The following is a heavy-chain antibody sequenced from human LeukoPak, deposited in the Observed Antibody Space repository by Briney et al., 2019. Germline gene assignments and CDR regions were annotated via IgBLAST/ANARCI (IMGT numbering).Heavy chain of an antibody. CDR3: AKDTGYQLIFGNFDY. D-gene: IGHD2-2*01. CDR2: IKLDGSEK. Sequence: GGSLRLSCVASGFTFGKYWMSWVRQAPGKGLEWVANIKLDGSEKSYVDSVKGRFTISRDNAKNSLYLQMNSLRAEDTALYYCAKDTGYQLIFGNFDYWGQGTLVTVSS. V-gene: IGHV3-7*03. CDR1: GFTFGKYW. J-gene: IGHJ4*02.